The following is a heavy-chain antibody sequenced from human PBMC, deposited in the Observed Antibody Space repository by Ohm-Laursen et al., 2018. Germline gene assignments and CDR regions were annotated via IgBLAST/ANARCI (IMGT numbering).Heavy chain of an antibody. CDR3: ARDPGYCSNGVCAHPNPFFDY. CDR1: GFSFSTYA. CDR2: ISGRGDSA. D-gene: IGHD2-8*01. Sequence: GSLRLSCSASGFSFSTYAMSWIRQAPGKGLEWVSGISGRGDSANDADSVKGRFTISRDNSKNTLYLQMNSLRAEDTAVYYCARDPGYCSNGVCAHPNPFFDYWGQGTLVTVSS. V-gene: IGHV3-23*01. J-gene: IGHJ4*02.